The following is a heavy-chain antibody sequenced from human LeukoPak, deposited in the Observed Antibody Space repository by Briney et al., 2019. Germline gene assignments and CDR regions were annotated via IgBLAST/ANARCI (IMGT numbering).Heavy chain of an antibody. Sequence: PGGSLMLSCAASGFTVSSNYMSWVRQAPGKGLEWVSVIYGGGSTYYADSVKGRFTISRDNSKNTLYLQMNSLRAEDTAVYYCARETVTTIDYWGQGTLVTVSS. J-gene: IGHJ4*02. V-gene: IGHV3-53*01. D-gene: IGHD4-11*01. CDR2: IYGGGST. CDR3: ARETVTTIDY. CDR1: GFTVSSNY.